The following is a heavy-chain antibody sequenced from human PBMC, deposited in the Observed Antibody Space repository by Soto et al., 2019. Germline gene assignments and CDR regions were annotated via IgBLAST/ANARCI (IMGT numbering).Heavy chain of an antibody. Sequence: SETLSLTCTVSGGSISSGGYYWSWIRQHPGKGLEWIGYIYYSGSTYYNPSLKSRVTISVDTSKNQFSLKLSSVTAADTAVYYCARWADSSSGGGMDVWGQGTTVTVS. CDR1: GGSISSGGYY. D-gene: IGHD6-6*01. CDR2: IYYSGST. V-gene: IGHV4-31*03. J-gene: IGHJ6*02. CDR3: ARWADSSSGGGMDV.